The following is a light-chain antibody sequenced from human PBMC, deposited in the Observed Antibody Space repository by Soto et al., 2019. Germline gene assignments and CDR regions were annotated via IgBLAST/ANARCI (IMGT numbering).Light chain of an antibody. CDR3: SSYTSSSPRVV. V-gene: IGLV2-14*01. Sequence: QSALTQPASVSGSPGQSITISCTGTSRDVGGYNYVSWYQQHPGKAPKLMIYDVSNRPSGVSNRFSGSKSGNTASLTISGHKAEDESEYYCSSYTSSSPRVVFGGGAKLTVL. CDR2: DVS. CDR1: SRDVGGYNY. J-gene: IGLJ2*01.